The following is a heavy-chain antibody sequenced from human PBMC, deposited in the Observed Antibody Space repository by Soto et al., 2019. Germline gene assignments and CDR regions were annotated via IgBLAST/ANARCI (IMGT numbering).Heavy chain of an antibody. CDR2: MSGDGRT. CDR1: GFTFSDSV. CDR3: VKWHTSNFDSLPFTGFDF. Sequence: GGSLRLSCVGSGFTFSDSVIAWVRQAPGKGLEWLSVMSGDGRTRYALSVTGRFTISRDNSKNTLYLQMRSLRAEDAAAYYCVKWHTSNFDSLPFTGFDFWGQGTQVTVYS. D-gene: IGHD3-22*01. J-gene: IGHJ4*02. V-gene: IGHV3-23*01.